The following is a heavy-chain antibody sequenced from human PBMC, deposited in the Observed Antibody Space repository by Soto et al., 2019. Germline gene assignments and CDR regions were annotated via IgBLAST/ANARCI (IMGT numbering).Heavy chain of an antibody. Sequence: ASVKVSCKASGYTFTGYYMHWVRPAPGQGLAWMGWINPNSGGTNYAQKFQGRVTMTRDTSISTAYMELSRLRSDDTAVYYCARDAGMSSSSSGVYGMDVWGQGTTVTVSS. CDR1: GYTFTGYY. V-gene: IGHV1-2*02. D-gene: IGHD6-6*01. CDR3: ARDAGMSSSSSGVYGMDV. J-gene: IGHJ6*02. CDR2: INPNSGGT.